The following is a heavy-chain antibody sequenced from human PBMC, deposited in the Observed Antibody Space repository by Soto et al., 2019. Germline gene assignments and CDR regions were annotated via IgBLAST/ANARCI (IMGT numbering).Heavy chain of an antibody. Sequence: PWGSLRLSCTASGFTFGDYAMSWVRQAPGKGLEWVGFIRSKAYGGTTEYAASVKGRFTISRDDSKSIAYLQMNSLKTEDTAVYYCTRVGYDILTGYYIFDYWGQGTLVTVSS. V-gene: IGHV3-49*04. CDR1: GFTFGDYA. CDR2: IRSKAYGGTT. J-gene: IGHJ4*02. CDR3: TRVGYDILTGYYIFDY. D-gene: IGHD3-9*01.